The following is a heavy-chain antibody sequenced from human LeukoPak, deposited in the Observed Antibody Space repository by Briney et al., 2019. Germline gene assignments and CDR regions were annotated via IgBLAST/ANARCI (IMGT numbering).Heavy chain of an antibody. J-gene: IGHJ4*02. CDR2: IVYDGRNQ. V-gene: IGHV3-30*18. Sequence: GKSLRLSCAASGFTFSYYGIHWVRQVPGKGLEWVAGIVYDGRNQFYADPVKGRFTISRDNSKNTLFLQMNSLRAEDTAVYYCVKSTLGGYRLLIDSWGQGTLVTVSS. CDR3: VKSTLGGYRLLIDS. CDR1: GFTFSYYG. D-gene: IGHD5-12*01.